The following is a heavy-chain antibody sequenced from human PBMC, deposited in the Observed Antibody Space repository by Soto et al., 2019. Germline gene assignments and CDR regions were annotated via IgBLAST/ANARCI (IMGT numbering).Heavy chain of an antibody. V-gene: IGHV3-64*01. D-gene: IGHD1-7*01. J-gene: IGHJ6*01. CDR3: ARGHLPWDYPAYCMEV. CDR2: ISNDAVHT. CDR1: GFTFTTYC. Sequence: EVQLVESGGGLVQPGGSLRLSCVASGFTFTTYCMHWVRQAPGKGLEYLSAISNDAVHTYYANSVKDRFTISRDNSKDTLYLHMGSMRPEYIAVYCCARGHLPWDYPAYCMEVWGQGTTVTVSS.